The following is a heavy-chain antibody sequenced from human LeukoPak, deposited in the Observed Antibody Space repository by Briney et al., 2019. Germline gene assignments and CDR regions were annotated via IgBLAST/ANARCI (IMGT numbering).Heavy chain of an antibody. CDR2: IYTCGST. J-gene: IGHJ4*02. D-gene: IGHD1-26*01. V-gene: IGHV4-4*07. Sequence: PSETLSLTCTVSGGSISSYYWSWIRQPAGKGLEWIGRIYTCGSTNYNASLESRVSMSVDTSKNQFSLKLSSVTAADTAVFYCARENSGSYREFDYWGQGTLVTVSS. CDR3: ARENSGSYREFDY. CDR1: GGSISSYY.